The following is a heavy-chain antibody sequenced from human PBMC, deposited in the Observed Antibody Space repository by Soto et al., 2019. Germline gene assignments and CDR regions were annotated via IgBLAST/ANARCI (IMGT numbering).Heavy chain of an antibody. CDR3: ARVRLGYYDSSGYYRIDY. CDR2: IYYSGST. D-gene: IGHD3-22*01. Sequence: QVQLQESGPGLVKPSQTLSLTCTVSGGSISSGDYYWSWIRQPPGKGLEWIGYIYYSGSTYYNPSLKSRVTISVDTSKNQFSLKLSSVTAADTAVYYCARVRLGYYDSSGYYRIDYWGQGTLVTVSS. V-gene: IGHV4-30-4*01. J-gene: IGHJ4*02. CDR1: GGSISSGDYY.